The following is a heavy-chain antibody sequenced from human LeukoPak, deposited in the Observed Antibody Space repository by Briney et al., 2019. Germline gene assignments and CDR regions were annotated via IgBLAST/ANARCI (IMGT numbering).Heavy chain of an antibody. CDR1: GFTFSSYA. CDR2: IYSGGST. J-gene: IGHJ4*02. D-gene: IGHD5-18*01. V-gene: IGHV3-66*01. Sequence: PGGSLRLSCAASGFTFSSYAMHWVRQAPGKGLEWVSVIYSGGSTYYADSVKGRFTISRDNSKNTLYLQMNSLRAEDTALYYCARDSTGYGYEEWYWGQGTLVTVSS. CDR3: ARDSTGYGYEEWY.